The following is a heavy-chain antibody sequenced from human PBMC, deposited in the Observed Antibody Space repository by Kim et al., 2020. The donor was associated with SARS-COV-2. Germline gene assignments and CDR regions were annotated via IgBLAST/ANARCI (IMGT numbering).Heavy chain of an antibody. J-gene: IGHJ4*02. CDR2: ISGSGGST. Sequence: GGSLRLSCAASGFTFSSYAMSWVRQAPGKGLEWVSAISGSGGSTYYADSVKGRFTISRDNSKNTLYLQMNSLRAEDTAVYYCAKGTFLWFGDFIRAGYYFDYWGQGTLVTVSS. CDR3: AKGTFLWFGDFIRAGYYFDY. D-gene: IGHD3-10*01. V-gene: IGHV3-23*01. CDR1: GFTFSSYA.